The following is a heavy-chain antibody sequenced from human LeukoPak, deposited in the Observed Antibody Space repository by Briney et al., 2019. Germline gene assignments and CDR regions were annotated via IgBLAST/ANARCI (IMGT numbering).Heavy chain of an antibody. J-gene: IGHJ6*02. CDR2: ITPSGGST. CDR3: GRGAVVGGYYYYGMDV. CDR1: GYTFTSYY. Sequence: ASVKVSCKAFGYTFTSYYMHWVRQAPGQGLEWMGIITPSGGSTTYAQKFQGRVTMTRDTSTSTVYMELYSLRSEDTAVYYCGRGAVVGGYYYYGMDVWGQGTTVTASS. V-gene: IGHV1-46*01. D-gene: IGHD6-19*01.